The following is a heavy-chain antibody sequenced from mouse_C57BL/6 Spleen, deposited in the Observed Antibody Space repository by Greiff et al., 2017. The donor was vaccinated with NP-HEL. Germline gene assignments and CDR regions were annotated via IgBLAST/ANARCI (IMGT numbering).Heavy chain of an antibody. CDR3: ARSGDGHYFDY. CDR2: INPYNGDT. J-gene: IGHJ2*01. D-gene: IGHD2-3*01. V-gene: IGHV1-20*01. CDR1: GYSFTGYF. Sequence: VHVKQSGPELVKPGDSVKISCKASGYSFTGYFMNWVMQSHGKSLEWIGRINPYNGDTFYNQKFKGKATLTVDKSSSTAHMELRSLTSEDSAVYYCARSGDGHYFDYWGQGTTLTVSS.